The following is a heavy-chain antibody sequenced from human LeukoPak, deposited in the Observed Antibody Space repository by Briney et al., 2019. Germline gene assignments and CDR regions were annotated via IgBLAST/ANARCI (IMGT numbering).Heavy chain of an antibody. CDR1: GFIFSNYG. V-gene: IGHV3-30*02. CDR2: IRYDESNK. Sequence: GGSLRLSCAASGFIFSNYGMHWLRQAPGKGLEWVAFIRYDESNKFYADSVKGRFTISRDNSKNTLFLQMNSLRPEDTAVYYCATMPWLEGVDWFDPWGQGTLVTVSS. J-gene: IGHJ5*02. D-gene: IGHD6-19*01. CDR3: ATMPWLEGVDWFDP.